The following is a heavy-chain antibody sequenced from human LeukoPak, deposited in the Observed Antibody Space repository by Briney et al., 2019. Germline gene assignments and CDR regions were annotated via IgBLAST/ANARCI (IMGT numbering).Heavy chain of an antibody. CDR2: IKEDGSEK. CDR1: GFTFNSFW. D-gene: IGHD5-18*01. V-gene: IGHV3-7*01. CDR3: AKDGYSYGSVDNWFDP. Sequence: GGSLRLSCAASGFTFNSFWMTWVRQAPGKGLEWVANIKEDGSEKYYVDSVKGRFTISRDNAKNSLYLQLNSLRAEDTAVYYCAKDGYSYGSVDNWFDPWGQGTLVTVSS. J-gene: IGHJ5*02.